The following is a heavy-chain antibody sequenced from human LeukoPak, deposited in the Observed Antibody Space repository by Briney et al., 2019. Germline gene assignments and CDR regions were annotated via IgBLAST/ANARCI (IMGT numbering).Heavy chain of an antibody. CDR2: SRGKPNSCSL. Sequence: GGSLRLSCAVSGFSLSDRHMDWLRQAPGKRLEWVGRSPSRGKPNSCSLEFAASVEGRFTMSRDDSKNLLYLQMNSLRAEDTAVYFCAKRGVVIRVILVGFHKEAYYFDSWGQGALVTVSS. CDR3: AKRGVVIRVILVGFHKEAYYFDS. J-gene: IGHJ4*02. CDR1: GFSLSDRH. D-gene: IGHD3-22*01. V-gene: IGHV3-72*01.